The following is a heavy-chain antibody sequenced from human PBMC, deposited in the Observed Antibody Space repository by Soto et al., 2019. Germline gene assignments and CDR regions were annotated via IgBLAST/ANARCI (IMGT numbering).Heavy chain of an antibody. J-gene: IGHJ6*02. V-gene: IGHV3-30-3*01. CDR2: ISYDGSNK. D-gene: IGHD3-3*01. Sequence: GGSLRLYCAASGFTFSSYAMHWVRQAPGKGLEWVAVISYDGSNKYYADSVKGRFTISRDNSKNTLYLQMNSLRAEDTAVYYCARGVGITIFGVVIAPLDVWGQGTTVTVSS. CDR1: GFTFSSYA. CDR3: ARGVGITIFGVVIAPLDV.